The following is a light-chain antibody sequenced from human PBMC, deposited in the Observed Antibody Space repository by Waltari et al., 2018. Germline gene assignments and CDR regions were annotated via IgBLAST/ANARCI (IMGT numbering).Light chain of an antibody. CDR3: QQLNSYLYS. V-gene: IGKV1-9*01. J-gene: IGKJ2*01. CDR1: QGITSH. CDR2: AAS. Sequence: DIQLTQSPSSLSASVGDRVTITCRASQGITSHLAWYQQKSGRAPNFLIYAASTLRRGVPSRFSGSGSGTVFTLTINDLQPEDFATYYCQQLNSYLYSFGQGTEVVMK.